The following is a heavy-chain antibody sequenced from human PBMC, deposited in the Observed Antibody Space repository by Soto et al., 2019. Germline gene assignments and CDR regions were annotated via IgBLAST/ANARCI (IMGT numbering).Heavy chain of an antibody. CDR2: IYPGDSDT. CDR1: GYSFTSYW. CDR3: ARLACGCDCYSPGMDV. D-gene: IGHD2-21*02. Sequence: PGESLKISCKGSGYSFTSYWIGWVRQMPGKGLEWMGIIYPGDSDTRYSPSFQGQVTISADKSISTAYLQWSSLKASDTAMYYCARLACGCDCYSPGMDVWGQGTTVTVSS. V-gene: IGHV5-51*01. J-gene: IGHJ6*02.